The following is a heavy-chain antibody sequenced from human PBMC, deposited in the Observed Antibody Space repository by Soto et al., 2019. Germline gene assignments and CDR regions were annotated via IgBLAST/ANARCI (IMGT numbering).Heavy chain of an antibody. CDR2: IYDTGISGYTPST. Sequence: SETLSLTCTVSGGTITSSYWSWIRRPPGKGLEWIAYIYDTGISGYTPSTSYNPSLKSRVTMSVDTSKSQVSLKLTSVTAADTAVYYCARGEDAFFYYGLDVWGQGITVTVSS. J-gene: IGHJ6*02. V-gene: IGHV4-59*01. CDR1: GGTITSSY. CDR3: ARGEDAFFYYGLDV.